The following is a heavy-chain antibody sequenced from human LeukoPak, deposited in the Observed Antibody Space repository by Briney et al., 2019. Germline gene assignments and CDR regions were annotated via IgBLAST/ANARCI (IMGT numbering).Heavy chain of an antibody. Sequence: PGGSLRLSCAASGFTFSSFGMSWVRQAPGKGLEWVSGISGSGDSTYYADSVKGQFTISRDNSKNTLYLQMNSLRAEDTALYYCAKDTRALAVAMIVDYWGQGTLVTVSS. CDR1: GFTFSSFG. CDR2: ISGSGDST. CDR3: AKDTRALAVAMIVDY. V-gene: IGHV3-23*01. D-gene: IGHD6-19*01. J-gene: IGHJ4*02.